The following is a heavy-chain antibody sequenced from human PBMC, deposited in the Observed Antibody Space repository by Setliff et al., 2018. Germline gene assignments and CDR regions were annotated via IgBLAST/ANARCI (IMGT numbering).Heavy chain of an antibody. CDR2: IDPADSDT. J-gene: IGHJ6*03. CDR1: GYSFTKYW. V-gene: IGHV5-51*01. D-gene: IGHD3-9*01. Sequence: PGESLKISCKAAGYSFTKYWIGWVRQMPGRDLEWMGIIDPADSDTTYSPSFQGQVTISADKSIGTAYLQWSSLKASDTAMYYCARMTGPYYHYYYMDVWGKGTKVTVSS. CDR3: ARMTGPYYHYYYMDV.